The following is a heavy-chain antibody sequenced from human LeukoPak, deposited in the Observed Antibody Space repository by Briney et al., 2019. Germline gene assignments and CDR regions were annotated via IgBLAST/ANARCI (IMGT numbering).Heavy chain of an antibody. V-gene: IGHV1-8*01. CDR1: GYTFTSYD. CDR2: MNPNGGNT. Sequence: ASVKVSCKASGYTFTSYDINWVRQATGQGLEWMGWMNPNGGNTGYAQKFQGRVTMTRNTSISTAYMELSSLRSEDTAVYYCARGDQHDFWSGYYAYYYYYYGMDVWGQGTTVTVSS. CDR3: ARGDQHDFWSGYYAYYYYYYGMDV. J-gene: IGHJ6*02. D-gene: IGHD3-3*01.